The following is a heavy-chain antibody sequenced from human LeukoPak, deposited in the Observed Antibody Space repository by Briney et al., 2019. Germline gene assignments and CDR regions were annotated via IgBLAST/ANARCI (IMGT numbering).Heavy chain of an antibody. V-gene: IGHV3-11*03. D-gene: IGHD3-10*01. CDR2: ISTSSSYT. CDR3: ARFYGSGSWNDAFDI. Sequence: GGSLRLSCAASGFTFSDYYMSWIRQAPGKGLEWVSYISTSSSYTNYADSVKGRFTISRDNAKNSLYLQMNSLRAEDTAVYYCARFYGSGSWNDAFDIWGQGIMVTVSS. CDR1: GFTFSDYY. J-gene: IGHJ3*02.